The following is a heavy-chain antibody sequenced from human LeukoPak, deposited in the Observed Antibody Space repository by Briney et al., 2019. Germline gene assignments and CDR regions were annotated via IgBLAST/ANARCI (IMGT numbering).Heavy chain of an antibody. CDR3: ARVAIFGAPFDY. V-gene: IGHV4-59*01. Sequence: SETLSLTCTVSGGSISSYYWGWIRQPPGKGLEWIGYIYYSGSTNYNPSLKSRVTISVDTSKNQFSLKLSSVTAADTAVYYCARVAIFGAPFDYWGQGTLVTVSS. D-gene: IGHD3-3*01. CDR2: IYYSGST. J-gene: IGHJ4*02. CDR1: GGSISSYY.